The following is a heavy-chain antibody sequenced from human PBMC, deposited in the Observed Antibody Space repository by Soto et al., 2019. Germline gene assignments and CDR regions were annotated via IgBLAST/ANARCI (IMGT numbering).Heavy chain of an antibody. Sequence: SETLSLTCSVSGGSISTYYWSWVRQPPGKGLEWIGYFFHSGSTNYNPSLESRVTMSVDTSKNHFSLKLSFVTAADTAVYYCARRWGDYFDYWGQGTLVTVSS. J-gene: IGHJ4*02. V-gene: IGHV4-59*08. CDR3: ARRWGDYFDY. CDR1: GGSISTYY. CDR2: FFHSGST. D-gene: IGHD3-16*01.